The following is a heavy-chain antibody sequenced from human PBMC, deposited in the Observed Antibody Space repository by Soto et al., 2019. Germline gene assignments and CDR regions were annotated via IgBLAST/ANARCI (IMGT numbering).Heavy chain of an antibody. D-gene: IGHD3-22*01. V-gene: IGHV4-30-4*01. CDR2: IYYSGST. Sequence: QVQLQESGPGLVKPSQTLSLTCTVSGGSISSGDYYWSWIRQPPGKGLEWIGYIYYSGSTYYNPSLKSRVTISVDTSKNQFSLKLSSVTAADTAVYYCARVVNYYDSSGYPLDYWGQGTLVTVSS. CDR3: ARVVNYYDSSGYPLDY. CDR1: GGSISSGDYY. J-gene: IGHJ4*02.